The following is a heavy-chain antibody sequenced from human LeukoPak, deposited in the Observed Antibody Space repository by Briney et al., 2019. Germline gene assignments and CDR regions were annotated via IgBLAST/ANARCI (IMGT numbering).Heavy chain of an antibody. D-gene: IGHD6-13*01. Sequence: GGSLRLSCAATGFTFRSYWMHWVRQAPGKGLVWVSRINSDGSTTSYTDSVKGRFTISRDNAKNTLYLQMNSLRAEDTAVYYCAKDQGRYSSSWYGPFDFWGQGTLVTVSS. CDR2: INSDGSTT. J-gene: IGHJ4*02. V-gene: IGHV3-74*01. CDR3: AKDQGRYSSSWYGPFDF. CDR1: GFTFRSYW.